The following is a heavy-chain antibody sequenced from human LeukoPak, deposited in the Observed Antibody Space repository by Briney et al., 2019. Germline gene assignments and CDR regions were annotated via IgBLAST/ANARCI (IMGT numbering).Heavy chain of an antibody. CDR2: ISNSGSYI. CDR1: GFTFSSYS. Sequence: PGGSLRLSCAASGFTFSSYSMNWVRQAPGKGLEWVSSISNSGSYIYYADSVKGRFTISRDNAKNSLYLQMNSLRAEDTAVYYCARDRYYYDSSGYLDHWYFDLWGRGTLVTVSS. V-gene: IGHV3-21*01. D-gene: IGHD3-22*01. CDR3: ARDRYYYDSSGYLDHWYFDL. J-gene: IGHJ2*01.